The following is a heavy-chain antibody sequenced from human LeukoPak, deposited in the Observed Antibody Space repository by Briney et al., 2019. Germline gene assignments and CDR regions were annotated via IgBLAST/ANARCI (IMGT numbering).Heavy chain of an antibody. J-gene: IGHJ4*02. Sequence: PGGSLRLSCAASGFTFSSYWMSWVRQAPGKGLEWASAISGSGGSTYYADSVKGRFTISRDNSKNTLYLQMNSLRAEDTAVYYCAKETYYYDSSGYYGGYYFDYWGQGTLVTVSS. CDR1: GFTFSSYW. V-gene: IGHV3-23*01. D-gene: IGHD3-22*01. CDR3: AKETYYYDSSGYYGGYYFDY. CDR2: ISGSGGST.